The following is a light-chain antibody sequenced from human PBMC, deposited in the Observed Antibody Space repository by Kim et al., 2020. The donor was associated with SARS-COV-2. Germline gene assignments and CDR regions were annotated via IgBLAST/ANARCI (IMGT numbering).Light chain of an antibody. CDR2: DTS. V-gene: IGKV3-11*01. Sequence: LAPEEEATLACRARQSVSSYVAWYQQRPGQAPRLLIYDTSNRATGIPARFSGSGSGTDFTLTISSLEPEDFAVYSCQQRSHWPPTFGGGTKVDIK. J-gene: IGKJ4*01. CDR1: QSVSSY. CDR3: QQRSHWPPT.